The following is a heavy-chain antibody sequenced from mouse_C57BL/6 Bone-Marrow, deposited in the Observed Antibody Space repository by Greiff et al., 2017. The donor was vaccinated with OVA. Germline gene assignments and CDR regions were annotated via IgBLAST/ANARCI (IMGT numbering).Heavy chain of an antibody. Sequence: EVKLMESGGGLVKPGGSLKLSCAASGFTFSDYGMHWVRQAPEKGLEWVAYISSVSSTIYYADTVKGRFTISRDNAKNTLFLQMTSLRSEDTAMYCCARKGTTHYFDYWGQGTTLTVSS. CDR1: GFTFSDYG. D-gene: IGHD1-1*01. CDR3: ARKGTTHYFDY. V-gene: IGHV5-17*01. CDR2: ISSVSSTI. J-gene: IGHJ2*01.